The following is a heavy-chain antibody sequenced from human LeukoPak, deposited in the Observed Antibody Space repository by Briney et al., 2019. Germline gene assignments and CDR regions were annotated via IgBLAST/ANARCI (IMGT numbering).Heavy chain of an antibody. CDR1: GFTFSSYE. Sequence: GGSLRLSCAASGFTFSSYEMNWVRQAPGKGLEWVSYISSSGSTIYYADSVKGRFTISRDNAKNSLSLQMNSLRAEDTAVYYCARVHVVVVAATPTDAFDIWGQGTMVTVSS. D-gene: IGHD2-15*01. J-gene: IGHJ3*02. CDR2: ISSSGSTI. CDR3: ARVHVVVVAATPTDAFDI. V-gene: IGHV3-48*03.